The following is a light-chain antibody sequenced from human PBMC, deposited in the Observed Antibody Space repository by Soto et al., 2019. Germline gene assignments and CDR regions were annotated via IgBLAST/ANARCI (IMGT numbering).Light chain of an antibody. J-gene: IGKJ1*01. CDR3: QQYGRSPRT. CDR2: DAS. Sequence: IVLTQSPATLSLSPGERATLSCRASQSVSNYLTWYQQKPGQAPRLLVYDASIRATGISDRFSGSGSGTDFTLTISRLEPEDFAVYYCQQYGRSPRTFGQGTKVDIK. V-gene: IGKV3-20*01. CDR1: QSVSNY.